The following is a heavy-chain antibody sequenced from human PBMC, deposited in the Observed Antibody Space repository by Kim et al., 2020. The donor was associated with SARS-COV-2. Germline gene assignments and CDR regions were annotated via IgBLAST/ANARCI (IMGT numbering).Heavy chain of an antibody. CDR1: AFTFSSYA. D-gene: IGHD3-22*01. Sequence: GGSLRLSCAASAFTFSSYAMSWVRPPPGKGLEWVSATSGSGGTTYYADSVTGRFTISIDNSKNTLYLQMNSLRAEDTAVYYCAKASITMIVVAPDYWGQGTLATVSS. J-gene: IGHJ4*01. V-gene: IGHV3-23*01. CDR3: AKASITMIVVAPDY. CDR2: TSGSGGTT.